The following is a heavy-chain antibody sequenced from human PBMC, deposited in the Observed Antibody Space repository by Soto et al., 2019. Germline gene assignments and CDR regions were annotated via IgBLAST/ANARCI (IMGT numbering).Heavy chain of an antibody. CDR2: ISDTGDAT. Sequence: EVQLLESGGGLVQPGGSLRLSCAASGFTFSSYAMNWVRQAPGKGLEWVSAISDTGDATYYADSVKGRFTISRDNSKNTLYLQMNGLRAEDTALYYCAKESRGGSYRTYFDYWGQGTLVTVSS. J-gene: IGHJ4*02. CDR1: GFTFSSYA. V-gene: IGHV3-23*01. D-gene: IGHD3-16*01. CDR3: AKESRGGSYRTYFDY.